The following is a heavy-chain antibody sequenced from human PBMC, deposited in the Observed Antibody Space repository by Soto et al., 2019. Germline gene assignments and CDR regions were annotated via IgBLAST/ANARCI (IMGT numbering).Heavy chain of an antibody. CDR3: ARSGAVSGWL. V-gene: IGHV4-61*01. CDR2: IYYTGRT. CDR1: GASVTSGRYY. D-gene: IGHD6-19*01. J-gene: IGHJ4*02. Sequence: SETLSLTCTVSGASVTSGRYYWSWSRQPPGKGLEWIGYIYYTGRTSYSSSLESRVTISLDTPENQFSLKLSSVTAADTAKYYCARSGAVSGWLGGQGAQVTVSS.